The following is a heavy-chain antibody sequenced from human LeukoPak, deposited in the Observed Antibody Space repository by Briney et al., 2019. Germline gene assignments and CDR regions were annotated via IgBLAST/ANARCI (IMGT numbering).Heavy chain of an antibody. D-gene: IGHD3/OR15-3a*01. CDR2: ISSSSSYT. V-gene: IGHV3-11*06. CDR3: VRVGLQLAWFDP. CDR1: GFTFSDYY. Sequence: PGGSLRLSCAASGFTFSDYYMSWIRQASGKGLEWVSYISSSSSYTNYADSVKGRFTISRDNAKNSLYLQMNSLRAEDTAVYYCVRVGLQLAWFDPWGQGTLVTVSS. J-gene: IGHJ5*02.